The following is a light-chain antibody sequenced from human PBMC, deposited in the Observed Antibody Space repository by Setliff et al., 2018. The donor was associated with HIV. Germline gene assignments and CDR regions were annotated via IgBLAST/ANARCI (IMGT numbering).Light chain of an antibody. CDR1: TSNIGAGYD. J-gene: IGLJ2*01. CDR2: AHS. CDR3: SSFTTTSTVV. V-gene: IGLV1-40*01. Sequence: QSVLAQPPSVSGAPGQRVTISCTGSTSNIGAGYDINWYQQLPGTDPKLLIYAHSNRASGVPDRFSGSKAGTSGSLAISGLQAEDEADYYCSSFTTTSTVVFGGGTKVTVL.